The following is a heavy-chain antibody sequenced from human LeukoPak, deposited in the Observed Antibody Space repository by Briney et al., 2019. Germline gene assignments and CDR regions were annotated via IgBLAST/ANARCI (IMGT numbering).Heavy chain of an antibody. CDR3: AKDGRYCSSTSCQSPYYGMDV. D-gene: IGHD2-2*01. CDR1: GFTFSSYG. V-gene: IGHV3-30*18. CDR2: ISYDGSRK. Sequence: GGSLRLSCAASGFTFSSYGIHWVRQAPGKGLEWVAVISYDGSRKYYAASVKGRFTISRDNSKNTLYLQMNSLRAEDTAVYYCAKDGRYCSSTSCQSPYYGMDVWGQGTTVTVSS. J-gene: IGHJ6*02.